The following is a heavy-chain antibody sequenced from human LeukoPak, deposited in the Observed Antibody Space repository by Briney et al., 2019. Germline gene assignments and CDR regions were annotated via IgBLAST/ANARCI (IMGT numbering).Heavy chain of an antibody. CDR2: IYYSGST. D-gene: IGHD5-18*01. CDR1: GGSISSNSYY. CDR3: ARHVDTPMVRPWYFDY. V-gene: IGHV4-39*07. J-gene: IGHJ4*02. Sequence: PSETLSLTCTVSGGSISSNSYYWGWIRQPPEKGLQWIGNIYYSGSTYYNLALKSRVTISVDTSRNQFSLKLSSVTAADTAVYYCARHVDTPMVRPWYFDYWGQGTLVTVSS.